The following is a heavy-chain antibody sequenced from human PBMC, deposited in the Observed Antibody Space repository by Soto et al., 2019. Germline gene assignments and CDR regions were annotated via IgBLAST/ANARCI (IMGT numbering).Heavy chain of an antibody. Sequence: KPSETLSLTCAVYGGSFSGYYWSWIRQPPGKGLEWIGEINHSGSTNYNPSLKSRVTISVDTSKNQFSLKLSSVTAADTAVYYCARGDTMIVVVTLDAFDIWGQGTMVTVSS. CDR2: INHSGST. J-gene: IGHJ3*02. CDR3: ARGDTMIVVVTLDAFDI. CDR1: GGSFSGYY. V-gene: IGHV4-34*01. D-gene: IGHD3-22*01.